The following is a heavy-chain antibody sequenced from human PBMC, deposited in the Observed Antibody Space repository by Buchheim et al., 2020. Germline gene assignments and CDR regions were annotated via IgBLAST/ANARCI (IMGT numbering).Heavy chain of an antibody. CDR1: GFTFSSYS. CDR2: ISSSSSYI. J-gene: IGHJ4*02. D-gene: IGHD3-3*01. Sequence: EVQLVESGGGLVKPGGSLRLSCAASGFTFSSYSMNWVRQAPGKGLEWVSSISSSSSYIYYADSVKGRFTISRDNAKNSLYLQMNSLRAEDTAVYYCARGSDFWSGYYTAWWVDWGQGTL. CDR3: ARGSDFWSGYYTAWWVD. V-gene: IGHV3-21*01.